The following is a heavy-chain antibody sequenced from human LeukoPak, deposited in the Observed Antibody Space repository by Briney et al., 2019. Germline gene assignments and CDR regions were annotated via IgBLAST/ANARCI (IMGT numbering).Heavy chain of an antibody. D-gene: IGHD6-13*01. CDR3: TRGSRQLGL. V-gene: IGHV3-7*03. Sequence: GGSLRLSCAASGFTFSRYWMSSVRQAPGKGLEWVANINQDGSKKYYVDSVKGRFTISRDNAKNSLYLQMTSLTAEDTAVYYCTRGSRQLGLWGQGTLVTVSS. CDR2: INQDGSKK. CDR1: GFTFSRYW. J-gene: IGHJ4*02.